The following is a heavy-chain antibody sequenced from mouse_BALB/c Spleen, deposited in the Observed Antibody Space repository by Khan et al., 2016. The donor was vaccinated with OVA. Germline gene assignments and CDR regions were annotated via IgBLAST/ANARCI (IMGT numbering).Heavy chain of an antibody. V-gene: IGHV5-9*02. CDR3: ARPSYYGSPWFTY. CDR2: ISGTGIYT. Sequence: EVELVESGGGLVKPGGSLKLSCAPSGFAFSSYDMSWVRQTPEKRLEWVATISGTGIYTYYPDSVKGRFTISRDNARNPLYLQMSSLRSEDTALYYCARPSYYGSPWFTYWGQGTLVTVSA. CDR1: GFAFSSYD. J-gene: IGHJ3*01. D-gene: IGHD2-10*01.